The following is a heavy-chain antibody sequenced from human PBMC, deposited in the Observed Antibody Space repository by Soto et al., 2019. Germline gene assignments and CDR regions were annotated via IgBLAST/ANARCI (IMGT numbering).Heavy chain of an antibody. V-gene: IGHV4-39*01. CDR2: IYFSGST. Sequence: QLQLQESGPGLVKPSETLSLTCSVSGVSISNTSYYWGWIRQPPGKGLEWVGTIYFSGSTFYNPSLKSRATVSVDTSKNQFSLRLSAVTAADTAVYYCARHGSSWGQGTLVTVSS. CDR3: ARHGSS. J-gene: IGHJ5*02. CDR1: GVSISNTSYY.